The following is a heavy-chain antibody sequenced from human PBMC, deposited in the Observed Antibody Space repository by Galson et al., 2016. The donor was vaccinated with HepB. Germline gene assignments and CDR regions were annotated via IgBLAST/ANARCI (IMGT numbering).Heavy chain of an antibody. Sequence: SLRLSCAASGFTFSNYAMNWVRQAPGKGLEWVSAMSGGGGDAYYVDSVRGRFTISRDNSKNTLYLQMKSLRAEDTAVYYCAKGRPMDNFWSGYCTDFDYWGQGTLVTVSS. D-gene: IGHD3-3*01. V-gene: IGHV3-23*01. CDR3: AKGRPMDNFWSGYCTDFDY. CDR1: GFTFSNYA. CDR2: MSGGGGDA. J-gene: IGHJ4*02.